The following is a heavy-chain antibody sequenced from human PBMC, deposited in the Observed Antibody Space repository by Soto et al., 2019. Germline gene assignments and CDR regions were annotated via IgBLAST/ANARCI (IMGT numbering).Heavy chain of an antibody. J-gene: IGHJ6*02. V-gene: IGHV1-69*12. D-gene: IGHD1-26*01. CDR2: IIPIFGTA. Sequence: QVQLVQSGAEVKKPGSSVKVSCKASGGTFSSYAISWVRQAPGQGLEWMGGIIPIFGTANYAQKFQGRVTITADESTSTADMELSSLRSEDTAVYYCARAAVGATRYYYYGMDVWGQGTTVTVSS. CDR3: ARAAVGATRYYYYGMDV. CDR1: GGTFSSYA.